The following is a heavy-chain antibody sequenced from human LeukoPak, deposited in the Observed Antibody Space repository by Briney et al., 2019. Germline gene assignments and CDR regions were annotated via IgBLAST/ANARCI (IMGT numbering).Heavy chain of an antibody. CDR1: GGSLSGYY. V-gene: IGHV4-34*01. CDR3: ARGGYYDSSGLYFFDY. J-gene: IGHJ4*02. D-gene: IGHD3-22*01. CDR2: INHSGNT. Sequence: SETLSLTCAVYGGSLSGYYWSWIRQPPGKGLEWIGEINHSGNTNYNPSLKSRVTMSVDTSKNHFYLKLSSVTAADTAVYYCARGGYYDSSGLYFFDYWGQGTLVTVSS.